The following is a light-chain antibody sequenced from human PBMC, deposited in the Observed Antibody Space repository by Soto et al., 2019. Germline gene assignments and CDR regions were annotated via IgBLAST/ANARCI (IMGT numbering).Light chain of an antibody. V-gene: IGKV3-11*01. Sequence: EIVLTQSPATLSLSPGERATLSCRASQSVSSYLAWYQQKPGQAPRLLIYGASSRATGIPDRFSGSGSGTDFTLTISSLQSEDIALYYCHQRQSWPRAFGQGTKVDIK. J-gene: IGKJ1*01. CDR2: GAS. CDR1: QSVSSY. CDR3: HQRQSWPRA.